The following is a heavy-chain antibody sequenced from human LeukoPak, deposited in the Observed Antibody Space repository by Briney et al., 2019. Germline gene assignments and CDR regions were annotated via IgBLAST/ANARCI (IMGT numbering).Heavy chain of an antibody. V-gene: IGHV3-74*01. CDR3: ASDRVFFGLDV. CDR2: IKSDGSDI. D-gene: IGHD2/OR15-2a*01. J-gene: IGHJ6*02. Sequence: GGSLRLSCAASGFTFSLYWMHWVRHAPGKGMVWVSHIKSDGSDITYADSVKGRFTLYRDNAKNTLYQQMNRLRTEDTAMYFCASDRVFFGLDVWGQGTTVTASS. CDR1: GFTFSLYW.